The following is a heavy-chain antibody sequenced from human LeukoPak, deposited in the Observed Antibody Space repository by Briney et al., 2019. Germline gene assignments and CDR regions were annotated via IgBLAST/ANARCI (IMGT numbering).Heavy chain of an antibody. CDR3: AKGLAIFGVVFDAFDI. CDR1: GFTFSSYA. V-gene: IGHV3-23*01. J-gene: IGHJ3*02. Sequence: SGRSLRLSCAASGFTFSSYAMSWVRQAPGKGLEWVSAISGSGGSTYYADSVKGRFTISRDNSKNTLYLQMNSLRAEDTAVYYCAKGLAIFGVVFDAFDIWGQGTMVTVSS. CDR2: ISGSGGST. D-gene: IGHD3-3*01.